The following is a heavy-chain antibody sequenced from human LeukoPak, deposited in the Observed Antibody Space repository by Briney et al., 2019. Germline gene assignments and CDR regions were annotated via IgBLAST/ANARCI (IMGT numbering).Heavy chain of an antibody. J-gene: IGHJ4*02. CDR2: IYTSGST. CDR3: AREFGGLTMVRGVDCFDY. D-gene: IGHD3-10*01. V-gene: IGHV4-4*07. Sequence: PSETLSLTCTVSGGSISSYYWSWIRQPAGKGLEWIGRIYTSGSTNYNPSLKSRVTMSVDTSKNQFSLKLSSVTAADTAVYYCAREFGGLTMVRGVDCFDYWGQGTLVTVSS. CDR1: GGSISSYY.